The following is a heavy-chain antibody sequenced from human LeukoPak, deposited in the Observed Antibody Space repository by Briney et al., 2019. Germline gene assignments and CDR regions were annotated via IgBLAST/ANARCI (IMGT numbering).Heavy chain of an antibody. Sequence: ASVKVSCKASGYTFTSYAMHWVRQAPGQRLEWMGWINAGNGNTKYSQKFQGRVTITADKSTSTAYMELSSLRSEDTAVYYCAREKEGYSYGIFDYWGQGTLVTVSS. CDR2: INAGNGNT. CDR1: GYTFTSYA. V-gene: IGHV1-3*01. J-gene: IGHJ4*02. D-gene: IGHD5-18*01. CDR3: AREKEGYSYGIFDY.